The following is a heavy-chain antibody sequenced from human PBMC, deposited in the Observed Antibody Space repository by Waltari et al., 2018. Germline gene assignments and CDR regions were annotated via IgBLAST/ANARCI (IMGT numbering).Heavy chain of an antibody. J-gene: IGHJ6*03. CDR2: IIPIFGTA. CDR1: GGTFSSYP. D-gene: IGHD1-26*01. CDR3: GSGSYYGFYYYYYMDV. V-gene: IGHV1-69*01. Sequence: QVQLVQSGAEVKKPGSSVKVSCKASGGTFSSYPISWVRQAPGQGLEWMGGIIPIFGTANYAQKFQGRVTITADESTSTAYMELSSLRSEDTAVYYCGSGSYYGFYYYYYMDVWGKGTTVTVSS.